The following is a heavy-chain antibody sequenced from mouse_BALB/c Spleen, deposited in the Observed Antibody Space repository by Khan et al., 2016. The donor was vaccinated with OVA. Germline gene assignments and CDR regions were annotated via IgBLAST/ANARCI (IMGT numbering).Heavy chain of an antibody. CDR3: ARVYGGDFDY. CDR1: GYSITSDYA. V-gene: IGHV3-2*02. J-gene: IGHJ2*01. D-gene: IGHD1-1*01. CDR2: ISYSGNT. Sequence: EVKLLESGPGLVKPSQSLSLTCTVTGYSITSDYAWNWIRQFPGSKLEWMGFISYSGNTNYNPSLKSRISITRDTTKNQFFLQLNSVTIEDTATYYCARVYGGDFDYWGQGTTLTVSS.